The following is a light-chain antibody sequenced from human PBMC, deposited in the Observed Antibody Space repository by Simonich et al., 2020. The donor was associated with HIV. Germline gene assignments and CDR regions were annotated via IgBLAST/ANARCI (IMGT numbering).Light chain of an antibody. J-gene: IGLJ3*02. V-gene: IGLV1-47*01. CDR1: SSNIGGNY. CDR2: RNN. Sequence: QSVLTQPPSASGTPGQRVTISCSGSSSNIGGNYVYWYQKSPGTAPKVLIYRNNQRPSGVPDRFSGSKSGTSASLAISGLRSEDEADYYCTSWDDSMNGPVFGGGTKLTVL. CDR3: TSWDDSMNGPV.